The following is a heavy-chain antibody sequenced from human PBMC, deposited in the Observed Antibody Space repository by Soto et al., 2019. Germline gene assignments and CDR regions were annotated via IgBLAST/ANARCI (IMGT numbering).Heavy chain of an antibody. Sequence: ISKTPGKGLEWVAVISYDGSNKNYADSVKGRFTIYRDNSKNTLYLQMNSLRVGDSAVYYCTRCGDRFHGMDVWGQGTTVTVS. CDR2: ISYDGSNK. D-gene: IGHD2-21*01. V-gene: IGHV3-30-3*01. CDR3: TRCGDRFHGMDV. J-gene: IGHJ6*02.